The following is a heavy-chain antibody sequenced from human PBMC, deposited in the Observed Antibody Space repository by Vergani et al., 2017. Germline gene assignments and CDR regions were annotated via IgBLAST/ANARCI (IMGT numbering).Heavy chain of an antibody. Sequence: QVQLVESGGGEVQPGRSLRLSCSAAGFPFSDYGVHWVRQAPGKGLEWVSVISYDGNQKNYADSVKGRFTISRDNSKNTLYLEMNALRAEDTAVYYCARDFLTRVTTLDYYYMGVWGKGTTVTVSS. CDR3: ARDFLTRVTTLDYYYMGV. CDR2: ISYDGNQK. J-gene: IGHJ6*03. D-gene: IGHD1-1*01. V-gene: IGHV3-30*03. CDR1: GFPFSDYG.